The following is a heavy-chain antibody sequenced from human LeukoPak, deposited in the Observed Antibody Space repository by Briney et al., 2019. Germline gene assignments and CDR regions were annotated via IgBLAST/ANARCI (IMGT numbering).Heavy chain of an antibody. CDR3: ARGASGYSYG. D-gene: IGHD5-18*01. V-gene: IGHV4-59*01. CDR1: GCSISSYY. CDR2: IYYSGST. J-gene: IGHJ4*02. Sequence: SETLSLTCTVSGCSISSYYWSWMRQPPGKGLEWIGYIYYSGSTNYNPSLKSRVTISIDTSKNQFSLNLSSVTAADTAVYYCARGASGYSYGWGQGTLVTVSS.